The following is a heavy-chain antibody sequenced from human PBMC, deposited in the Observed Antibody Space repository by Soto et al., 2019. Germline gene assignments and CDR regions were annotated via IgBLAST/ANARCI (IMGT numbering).Heavy chain of an antibody. V-gene: IGHV3-53*01. CDR3: AKDQGSSWYEIDY. CDR1: GFRVSTSH. D-gene: IGHD6-13*01. CDR2: IYSGGAT. J-gene: IGHJ4*02. Sequence: PGGSLRLSCAAAGFRVSTSHISWVRQAPGKGLEWVSVIYSGGATHYADSVKGRFTISRDNSKNTLYLQMNSLRAEDTAVYYCAKDQGSSWYEIDYWGQGTLVTVSS.